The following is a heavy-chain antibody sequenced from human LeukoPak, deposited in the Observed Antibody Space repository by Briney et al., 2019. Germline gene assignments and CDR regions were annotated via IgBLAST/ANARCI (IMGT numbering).Heavy chain of an antibody. Sequence: ASVKVSCKASGYTSTSYGISWVRQAPGQGLEWMGWISAYNGNTNYAQKFQGRVTMTRDTSISTAYMELSRLRSDDTAVYYCVRDRTKYCSSTSCPLDYWGQGTLVTVSS. D-gene: IGHD2-2*01. CDR1: GYTSTSYG. CDR2: ISAYNGNT. J-gene: IGHJ4*02. V-gene: IGHV1-18*01. CDR3: VRDRTKYCSSTSCPLDY.